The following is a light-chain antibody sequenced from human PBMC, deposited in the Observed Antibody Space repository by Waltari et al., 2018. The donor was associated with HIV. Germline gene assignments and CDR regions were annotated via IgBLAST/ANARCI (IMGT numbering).Light chain of an antibody. V-gene: IGLV3-19*01. CDR1: SLRSYY. J-gene: IGLJ2*01. Sequence: SSELTQDPSVSVALGQTVRIKCQGDSLRSYYASWYQQKPGQAPVVVFFGRNNRPSGIPDRFSGSASGNTASLTITGAQAEDXADYYCHSRDSXGXXXVFGGGTKVTVL. CDR2: GRN. CDR3: HSRDSXGXXXV.